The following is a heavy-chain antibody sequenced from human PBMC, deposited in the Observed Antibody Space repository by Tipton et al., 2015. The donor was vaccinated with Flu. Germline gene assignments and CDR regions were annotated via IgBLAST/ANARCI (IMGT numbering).Heavy chain of an antibody. CDR2: ISAYNGNT. D-gene: IGHD3-3*01. Sequence: QLVQSGAEVKKPGASVKVSCKASGYTFTSYGISWVRQAPGQGLEWMGWISAYNGNTNYAQKLQGRVTMTTDTSTSTAYMELRSLRSDDTAVYYRARERGTIFGVVIIPNYYYYYGMDVWGQGTTVTVSS. CDR3: ARERGTIFGVVIIPNYYYYYGMDV. V-gene: IGHV1-18*01. J-gene: IGHJ6*02. CDR1: GYTFTSYG.